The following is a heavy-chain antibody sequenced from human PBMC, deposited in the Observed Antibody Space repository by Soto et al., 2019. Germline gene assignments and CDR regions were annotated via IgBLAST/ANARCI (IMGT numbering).Heavy chain of an antibody. CDR3: PRVVGLWGLYLYAFDI. D-gene: IGHD3-16*02. CDR2: IYSGGST. V-gene: IGHV3-66*02. Sequence: GGSLRLSCAASGFTVSSNYMSWVRQAPGKGLEWVSVIYSGGSTYYADSVKGRFTISRDNSKNTLYLQMNSLRVEDTAVYYCPRVVGLWGLYLYAFDIWGQGTMVTVSS. CDR1: GFTVSSNY. J-gene: IGHJ3*02.